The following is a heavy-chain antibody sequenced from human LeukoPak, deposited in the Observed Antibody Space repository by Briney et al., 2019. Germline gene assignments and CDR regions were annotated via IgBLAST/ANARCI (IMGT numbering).Heavy chain of an antibody. CDR3: AKDRVGVTGPEVFDI. J-gene: IGHJ3*02. CDR1: GFTFSSYA. Sequence: PGGSLRLSCAASGFTFSSYAMSWVRQAPGKGLEWVSVISGSGDNTYYADSVKGRFTISRDNSKNTLFLQMNSLRAEDTATYYCAKDRVGVTGPEVFDIWGQGTMVTVSS. D-gene: IGHD1-26*01. CDR2: ISGSGDNT. V-gene: IGHV3-23*01.